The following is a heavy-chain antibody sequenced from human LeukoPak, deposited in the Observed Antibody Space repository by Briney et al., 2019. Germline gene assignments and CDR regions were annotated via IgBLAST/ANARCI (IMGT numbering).Heavy chain of an antibody. D-gene: IGHD4-17*01. J-gene: IGHJ4*02. CDR3: AREGTTVTSRTHFDY. CDR1: GFTFSSYG. CDR2: IWYDGSNK. Sequence: GGSLRLSCAASGFTFSSYGMHWVRQAPGKGLEWVAVIWYDGSNKYYADSVKGRFTISRDNSKNTLYLQMNSLRAEDTAVYYCAREGTTVTSRTHFDYWGQGTLVTVSS. V-gene: IGHV3-33*01.